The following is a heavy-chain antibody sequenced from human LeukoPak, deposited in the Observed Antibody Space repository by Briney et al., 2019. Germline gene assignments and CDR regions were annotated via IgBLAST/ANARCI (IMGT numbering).Heavy chain of an antibody. D-gene: IGHD3-22*01. Sequence: GGSLRLSCAASGFTFSSYAMSWVRQAPGKGLEWVSGIVGSGGSTYYANSVKGRFTISRDNSKNTLYLQMNSLRAEDTAVYYCAKPPNYDSDAPQVDCWGQGTLVTVSS. CDR1: GFTFSSYA. J-gene: IGHJ4*02. CDR2: IVGSGGST. V-gene: IGHV3-23*01. CDR3: AKPPNYDSDAPQVDC.